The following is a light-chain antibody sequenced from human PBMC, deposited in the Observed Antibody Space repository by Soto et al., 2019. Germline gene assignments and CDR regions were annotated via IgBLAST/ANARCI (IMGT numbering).Light chain of an antibody. V-gene: IGLV2-14*01. CDR1: SSDVGGYSY. Sequence: QSVLTQPASVSGSPGQSTTISCTGTSSDVGGYSYVSWYQQHPGKAPKLMIYDISNRPSGVSNRFSGSKSGNTASLTISGLQPEDEADYYCSSYTSSSTYVFGTGTKVTVL. CDR2: DIS. J-gene: IGLJ1*01. CDR3: SSYTSSSTYV.